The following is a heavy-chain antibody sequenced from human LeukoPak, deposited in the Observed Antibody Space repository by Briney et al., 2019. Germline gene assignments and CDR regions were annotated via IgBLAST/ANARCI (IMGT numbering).Heavy chain of an antibody. J-gene: IGHJ4*02. CDR3: ARGTGMVVTAIRDRYYFDY. D-gene: IGHD2-21*02. Sequence: PSQTLSLTCTVSGGSISSGGYYWSWIRQHPGEGLEWIVYIYYSGSTYYNPSLKSRVTISVYTSKNQFSLKLSSVTAADTAVYYCARGTGMVVTAIRDRYYFDYWGQGTLVTVSS. V-gene: IGHV4-31*03. CDR1: GGSISSGGYY. CDR2: IYYSGST.